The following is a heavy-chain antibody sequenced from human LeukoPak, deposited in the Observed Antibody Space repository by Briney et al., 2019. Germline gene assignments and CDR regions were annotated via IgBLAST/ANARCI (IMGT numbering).Heavy chain of an antibody. Sequence: SETLSLTCTVSGGSISSYYWSWIRQPPGKGLEWTGYIYYSGSTNYNPSLTSRVTISVDTSKNQFPLKLSPVTAADTAVYYCASGYSYGFDYWGQGTLVTVSS. CDR3: ASGYSYGFDY. V-gene: IGHV4-59*01. D-gene: IGHD5-18*01. CDR2: IYYSGST. CDR1: GGSISSYY. J-gene: IGHJ4*02.